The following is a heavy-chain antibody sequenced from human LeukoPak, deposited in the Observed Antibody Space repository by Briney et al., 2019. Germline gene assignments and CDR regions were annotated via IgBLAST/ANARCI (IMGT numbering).Heavy chain of an antibody. CDR2: IYYNGNT. V-gene: IGHV4-59*08. Sequence: APACTVPPGSITSCYLIWNRPPPGGGLEWIGYIYYNGNTNHNPSLKSRVTISIDTSKNQFSLKLSSVTAADTAVYYCARLYEDWFDLWGQGTLVTVSS. J-gene: IGHJ5*02. CDR1: PGSITSCY. CDR3: ARLYEDWFDL. D-gene: IGHD2-8*01.